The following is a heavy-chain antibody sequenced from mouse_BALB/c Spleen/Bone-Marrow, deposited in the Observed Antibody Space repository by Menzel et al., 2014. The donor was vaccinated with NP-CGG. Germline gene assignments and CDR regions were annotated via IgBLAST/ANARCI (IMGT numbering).Heavy chain of an antibody. V-gene: IGHV2-6-7*01. CDR3: AREGNYFDY. J-gene: IGHJ2*01. CDR1: GSSLTVYG. CDR2: IWGDGIT. Sequence: VKVIEPGPGLVAHSQSLSITCTVSGSSLTVYGVNWVRQPPGKGLEWLGMIWGDGITDYNSAFKSRLSISKDDSKSQVFLKMNSLQTDDTAKYYCAREGNYFDYWGQGTTLTVSS.